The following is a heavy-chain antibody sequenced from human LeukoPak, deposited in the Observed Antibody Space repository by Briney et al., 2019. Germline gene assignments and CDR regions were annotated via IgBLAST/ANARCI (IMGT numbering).Heavy chain of an antibody. Sequence: GGSLRLSCAASGFTFSSYAMHWVRQAPGKGPEWVAVISSDGSKKYYADSVKGRFTIPRDNSNSKNTLYLQMNSLRAEDTAVYYCAKDAYYGSGTYCDYWGQGTLVTVSS. CDR2: ISSDGSKK. J-gene: IGHJ4*02. CDR3: AKDAYYGSGTYCDY. V-gene: IGHV3-30*18. D-gene: IGHD3-10*01. CDR1: GFTFSSYA.